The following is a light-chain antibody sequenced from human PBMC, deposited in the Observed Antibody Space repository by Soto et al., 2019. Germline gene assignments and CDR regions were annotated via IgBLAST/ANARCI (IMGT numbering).Light chain of an antibody. J-gene: IGLJ1*01. CDR3: SSFTATSTYV. V-gene: IGLV2-14*01. Sequence: QSALTQPASVSGSPGQSITISCTGTSSDVGVSWYQQHPGKAPKLLIYMVNNRPPGVSSRFSGSKSVNTASLTISGLQAEDEADYYCSSFTATSTYVFGAGTKLTVL. CDR1: SSDVGV. CDR2: MVN.